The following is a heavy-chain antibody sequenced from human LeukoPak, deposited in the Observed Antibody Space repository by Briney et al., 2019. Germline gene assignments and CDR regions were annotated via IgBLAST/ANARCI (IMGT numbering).Heavy chain of an antibody. CDR2: FYTSGST. V-gene: IGHV4-4*08. D-gene: IGHD2-2*01. CDR1: GGSISSNY. Sequence: SETLSLTCTVSGGSISSNYWSWIRQPAGKGLEWIGCFYTSGSTNYNPSLRSRVTISVDTSKNQFSLKLSSVTAADTAVYYCASHYKKRLGVPAAIPSYFDYWGQGTLVTVSS. J-gene: IGHJ4*02. CDR3: ASHYKKRLGVPAAIPSYFDY.